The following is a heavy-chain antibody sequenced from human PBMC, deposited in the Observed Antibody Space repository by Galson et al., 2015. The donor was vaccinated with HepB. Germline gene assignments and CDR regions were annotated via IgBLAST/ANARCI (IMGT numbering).Heavy chain of an antibody. CDR3: ARGPNSIAARQFHYYYYMDV. J-gene: IGHJ6*03. V-gene: IGHV1-24*01. CDR1: GYTLTELS. D-gene: IGHD6-6*01. CDR2: FDPEDGET. Sequence: SVKVSCKVSGYTLTELSMHWVRQAPGKGLEWMGGFDPEDGETIYAQKFQGRVTMTEDTSTDTAYMELSSLRSEDTAVYYCARGPNSIAARQFHYYYYMDVWGKGTTVTVSS.